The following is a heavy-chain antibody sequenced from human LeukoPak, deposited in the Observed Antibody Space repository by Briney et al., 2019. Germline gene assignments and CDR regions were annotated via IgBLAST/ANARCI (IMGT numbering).Heavy chain of an antibody. CDR1: GGSISSYY. CDR3: ARLGGHYSSSP. D-gene: IGHD3-16*01. Sequence: PSETLSLTCTVSGGSISSYYWSWIRQPPGKGLEWIGYIYYSGSTNYNPSLKSRVTISVDTSKNQFSLKLSSVTAADTAVYYCARLGGHYSSSPWGQGTLVTVSS. V-gene: IGHV4-59*08. J-gene: IGHJ5*02. CDR2: IYYSGST.